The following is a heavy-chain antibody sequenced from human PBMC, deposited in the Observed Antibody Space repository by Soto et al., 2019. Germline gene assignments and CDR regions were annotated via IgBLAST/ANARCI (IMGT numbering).Heavy chain of an antibody. CDR3: ARVGYGGYWGLYYYYGMDV. J-gene: IGHJ6*02. CDR1: GGSFSDFY. CDR2: INHSGST. D-gene: IGHD5-12*01. Sequence: SETLSLTFFSSGGSFSDFYWSGIRQPPWKGLEWIGEINHSGSTNYNPSLKSRVTISVDTSKNQFSLKLSSVTAADTSVYYCARVGYGGYWGLYYYYGMDVWGQGTTVT. V-gene: IGHV4-34*01.